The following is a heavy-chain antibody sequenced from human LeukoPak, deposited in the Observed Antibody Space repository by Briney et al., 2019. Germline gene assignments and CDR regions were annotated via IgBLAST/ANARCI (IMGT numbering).Heavy chain of an antibody. CDR2: IYTSGST. J-gene: IGHJ6*03. D-gene: IGHD6-6*01. V-gene: IGHV4-4*07. Sequence: SETLSLTCTVCGGSISSYYWSWIRQPAGKGLEWIGGIYTSGSTNYNPSLKRRVTISVDTSKKQFSLTLRCVTAADTAVYYCTRVGAGRYSSSSRVAYYYYYYYMDVWGKGTTVTVSS. CDR3: TRVGAGRYSSSSRVAYYYYYYYMDV. CDR1: GGSISSYY.